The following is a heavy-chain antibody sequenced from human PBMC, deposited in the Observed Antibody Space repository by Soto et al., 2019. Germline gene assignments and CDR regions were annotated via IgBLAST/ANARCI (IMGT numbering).Heavy chain of an antibody. CDR1: GGSISHKYDY. CDR3: ARDVEPFSGYYGMDV. V-gene: IGHV4-30-4*01. D-gene: IGHD1-26*01. J-gene: IGHJ6*02. CDR2: IYYSGST. Sequence: SVTLSVTCTVGGGSISHKYDYWCWIRQSPGKGLEWMGFIYYSGSTYYNPSLKRRATISLDTSKNHFSLKLTSVTAADTAVYYCARDVEPFSGYYGMDVWGRGTTVTVSS.